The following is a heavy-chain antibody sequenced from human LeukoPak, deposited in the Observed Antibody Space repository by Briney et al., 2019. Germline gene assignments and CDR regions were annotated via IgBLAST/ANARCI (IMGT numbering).Heavy chain of an antibody. J-gene: IGHJ3*02. CDR1: GGSISSYY. CDR2: IYYSGST. D-gene: IGHD2-15*01. Sequence: PSETLSLTCTVSGGSISSYYWSWIRQPPGKGLEWIGYIYYSGSTNYNPSLKSRVTISVDTSKNQFSLKLRSVTAADTAVYYCERHPAAPDAFDIWGQGTMVTVSS. V-gene: IGHV4-59*08. CDR3: ERHPAAPDAFDI.